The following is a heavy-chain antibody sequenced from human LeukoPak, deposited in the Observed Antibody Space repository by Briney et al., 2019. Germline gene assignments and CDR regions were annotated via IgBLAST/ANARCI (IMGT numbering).Heavy chain of an antibody. CDR3: ARERLQLWLRAFDY. J-gene: IGHJ4*02. CDR2: MNPNSGGT. V-gene: IGHV1-2*04. CDR1: GYTFSSYD. D-gene: IGHD5-18*01. Sequence: ASVKVSCKASGYTFSSYDINWVRQATGQGLEWMGWMNPNSGGTNYAQKFQGWVTMTRDTSISTAYMELSRLRSDDTAVYYCARERLQLWLRAFDYWGQGTLVTVSS.